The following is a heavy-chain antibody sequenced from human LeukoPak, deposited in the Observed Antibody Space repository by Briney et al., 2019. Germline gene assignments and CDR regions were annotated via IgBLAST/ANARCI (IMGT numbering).Heavy chain of an antibody. Sequence: PGGSLRLSCAASGFTFDDYTMHWVRQAPGKGLEWVSLISWDGGSTYYADSVKGRFTISRDNSKNSLYLQMNSLRTEDTALYYCAKDIGYSSGHFDYWGQGTLVTVSS. J-gene: IGHJ4*02. CDR2: ISWDGGST. D-gene: IGHD6-19*01. CDR1: GFTFDDYT. V-gene: IGHV3-43*01. CDR3: AKDIGYSSGHFDY.